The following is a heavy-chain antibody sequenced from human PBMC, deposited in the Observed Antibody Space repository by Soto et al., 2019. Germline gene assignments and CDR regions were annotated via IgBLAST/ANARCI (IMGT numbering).Heavy chain of an antibody. CDR1: GDSVTSVSDY. J-gene: IGHJ6*02. CDR3: ARGVGFGYYYYHMDL. CDR2: IYYSGSA. V-gene: IGHV4-61*01. Sequence: PSDTLSITLTVSGDSVTSVSDYWSWIRQPPGKGLEWIGYIYYSGSADYNPSLGSRVTISIDTSKNQFSLKLTSVTAADTAVYYCARGVGFGYYYYHMDLWGQGTTVTVS. D-gene: IGHD3-10*01.